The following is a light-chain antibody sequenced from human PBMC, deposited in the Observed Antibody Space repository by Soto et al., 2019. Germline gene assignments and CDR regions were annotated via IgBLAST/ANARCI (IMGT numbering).Light chain of an antibody. CDR2: GAS. V-gene: IGKV3-20*01. J-gene: IGKJ1*01. Sequence: PGERATLSCRASQSIGSSYLAWYQQKPGQAPRLLIYGASSRATGIPDRFSGSGSVTEFTLTISSLQPDDFATYYCQQYNSWTFGQGTKVDI. CDR3: QQYNSWT. CDR1: QSIGSSY.